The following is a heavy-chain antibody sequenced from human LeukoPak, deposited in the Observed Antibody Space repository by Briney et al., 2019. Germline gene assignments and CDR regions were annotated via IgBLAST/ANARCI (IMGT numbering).Heavy chain of an antibody. Sequence: GRSLRLSCAASGFAFSYYGMHWVRHAPGKGLEWVAVISHDGSNIHYGDSVKGRFTISRDNSKNTVYLQMNSLRAEDTAIYYCAKDPYRVVVATGNYLDPWGQGTLVTVPS. J-gene: IGHJ5*02. D-gene: IGHD2-15*01. CDR1: GFAFSYYG. CDR3: AKDPYRVVVATGNYLDP. CDR2: ISHDGSNI. V-gene: IGHV3-30*18.